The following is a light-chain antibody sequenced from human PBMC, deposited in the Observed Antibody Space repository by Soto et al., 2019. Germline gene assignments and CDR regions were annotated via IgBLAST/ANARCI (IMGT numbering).Light chain of an antibody. CDR3: QRYGSSPWT. CDR2: GAS. Sequence: EIVLTQSPGTLSLSPGERATLSCRASQSVSSSYLAWYQQKPGQAPRLLIYGASSRATGIPDRFSGSGSGTDLTLPISRLEPEDFAVYYCQRYGSSPWTFGQGTKVEIK. V-gene: IGKV3-20*01. CDR1: QSVSSSY. J-gene: IGKJ1*01.